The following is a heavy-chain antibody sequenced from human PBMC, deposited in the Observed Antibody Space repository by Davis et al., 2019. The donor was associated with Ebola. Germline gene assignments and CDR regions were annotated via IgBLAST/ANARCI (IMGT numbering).Heavy chain of an antibody. Sequence: ASVKVSCKASGYTFSSYYMHWVRQAPGQGLEWMGVITPSGDGTSYAQKFQGRVTMTRDTVTSTVYMELTSLRSEDTAVYYCARGSYGSGSNQRPYWGQGILVTVSS. J-gene: IGHJ4*02. D-gene: IGHD3-10*01. CDR2: ITPSGDGT. V-gene: IGHV1-46*01. CDR1: GYTFSSYY. CDR3: ARGSYGSGSNQRPY.